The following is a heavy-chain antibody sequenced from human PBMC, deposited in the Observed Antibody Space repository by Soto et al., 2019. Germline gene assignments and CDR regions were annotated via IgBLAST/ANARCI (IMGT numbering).Heavy chain of an antibody. V-gene: IGHV4-39*01. D-gene: IGHD5-18*01. CDR2: IYYSGST. J-gene: IGHJ5*02. CDR3: AETAVQLWLGWFDP. Sequence: SETLSLTCTVSGGSISSSSYYWGWIRQPPGKGLEWIGSIYYSGSTYYNPSLKSRVTISVDTSKNQFSLKLSSVTAADTVVYFCAETAVQLWLGWFDPWGQETLVTVSS. CDR1: GGSISSSSYY.